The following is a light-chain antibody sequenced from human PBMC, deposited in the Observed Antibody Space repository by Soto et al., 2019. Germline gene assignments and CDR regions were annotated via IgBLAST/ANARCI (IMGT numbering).Light chain of an antibody. V-gene: IGKV3-15*01. CDR1: QTIDNK. CDR2: GAS. J-gene: IGKJ1*01. Sequence: IVMTQSPATLSVSPGERATLSCRASQTIDNKLAWYQQRPGQAPRLLLYGASIRAAGIPARFSGSGSGTEFTLTISGLQSEDFGVYYCQQYKDWRTFGQGTKVDIK. CDR3: QQYKDWRT.